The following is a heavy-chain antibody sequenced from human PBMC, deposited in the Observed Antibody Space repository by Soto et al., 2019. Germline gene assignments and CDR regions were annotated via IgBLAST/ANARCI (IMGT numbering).Heavy chain of an antibody. J-gene: IGHJ4*02. D-gene: IGHD5-18*01. V-gene: IGHV4-30-4*01. CDR2: IYYSGST. CDR1: GGSISSGDYY. Sequence: SETLSLTCTVSGGSISSGDYYWSWIRQPPGKGLEWIGYIYYSGSTYYNPSLKSRVTISVDTSKNQFSLKLSSVTAADTAVYYCARGNVDTAMAYWGQGTLVTVSS. CDR3: ARGNVDTAMAY.